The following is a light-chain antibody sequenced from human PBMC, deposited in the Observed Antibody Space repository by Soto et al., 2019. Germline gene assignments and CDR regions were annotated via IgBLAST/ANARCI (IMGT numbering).Light chain of an antibody. V-gene: IGLV2-14*01. CDR1: TRDVGRYNT. Sequence: QSLLSQPASVSGSPGQTITIACTGTTRDVGRYNTFSWYQHHPGRAPKLSIYEVTHRPAGISDRFSPSKSGNTASLTISGPQAEDEADYYCNSLSXDHLYVFGSGTXV. J-gene: IGLJ1*01. CDR3: NSLSXDHLYV. CDR2: EVT.